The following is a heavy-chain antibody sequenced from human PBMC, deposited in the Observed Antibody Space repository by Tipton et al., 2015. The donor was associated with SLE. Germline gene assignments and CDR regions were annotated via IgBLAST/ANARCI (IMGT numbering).Heavy chain of an antibody. CDR1: GASIGSGSHF. J-gene: IGHJ4*02. D-gene: IGHD2/OR15-2a*01. CDR2: IHTNGST. V-gene: IGHV4-61*02. Sequence: TLSLTCTVSGASIGSGSHFWTWIRQLAGKGPEYVGRIHTNGSTYYNPSLGSRVTMSVDTSKNQFSLKLTSVTASDTAVYYCARETGNPTNYFDYWGQGILVTVSS. CDR3: ARETGNPTNYFDY.